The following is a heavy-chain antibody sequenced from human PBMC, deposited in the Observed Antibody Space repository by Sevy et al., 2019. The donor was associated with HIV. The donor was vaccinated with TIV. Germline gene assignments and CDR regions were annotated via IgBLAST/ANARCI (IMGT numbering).Heavy chain of an antibody. CDR1: GYIFTSYW. J-gene: IGHJ6*02. Sequence: GESLKISCKGSGYIFTSYWIAWVRQMPGKGLEWLGIIYPGDSDTSYIPSFQGQVTISADKSTSTAYLQRSSLKASDSAMDYCARQGYDTLTYYYYGMDVWGQGTTVTVSS. D-gene: IGHD3-10*01. CDR3: ARQGYDTLTYYYYGMDV. V-gene: IGHV5-51*01. CDR2: IYPGDSDT.